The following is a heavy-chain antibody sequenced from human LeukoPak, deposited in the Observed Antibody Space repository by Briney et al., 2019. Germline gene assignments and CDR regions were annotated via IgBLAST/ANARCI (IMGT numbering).Heavy chain of an antibody. V-gene: IGHV4-59*08. D-gene: IGHD7-27*01. Sequence: SETLSLTCTVSGGSISSYYWSWIRQPPGKGLEWIGYIYYSGSTNYNPSLKSRVTISVDTSKNQFSLKLGSVTAADTAVYYCARVRPITGENYYYGMDVWGQGTTVTVSS. CDR3: ARVRPITGENYYYGMDV. J-gene: IGHJ6*02. CDR2: IYYSGST. CDR1: GGSISSYY.